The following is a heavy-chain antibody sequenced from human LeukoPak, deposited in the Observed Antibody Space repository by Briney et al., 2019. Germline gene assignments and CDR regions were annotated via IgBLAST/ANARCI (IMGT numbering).Heavy chain of an antibody. D-gene: IGHD4-23*01. CDR2: IYYTGST. J-gene: IGHJ4*02. CDR1: GGSISSYY. CDR3: ARVGFGNTPHPIDY. Sequence: PSETLSLTCTVSGGSISSYYWSWIRQPPGKGLEGMGYIYYTGSTHYNPSLKSRVTISVDTSKNQFSLELSSVTAADTAVYYCARVGFGNTPHPIDYWGQGTLVTVSS. V-gene: IGHV4-59*01.